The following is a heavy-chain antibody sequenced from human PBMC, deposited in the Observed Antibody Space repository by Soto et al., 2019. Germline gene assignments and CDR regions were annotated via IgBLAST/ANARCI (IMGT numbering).Heavy chain of an antibody. V-gene: IGHV3-48*01. CDR1: GFTLRSYS. Sequence: GGSLRLSCAVSGFTLRSYSMHWVRQSPGKGLEWISYISSGGDTKYYADSVTGRFTISRDNAKNSLFLQMSSLRAEDTAVYYYARAFMCIDYWGQGTFGTVSS. CDR3: ARAFMCIDY. D-gene: IGHD2-8*01. J-gene: IGHJ4*02. CDR2: ISSGGDTK.